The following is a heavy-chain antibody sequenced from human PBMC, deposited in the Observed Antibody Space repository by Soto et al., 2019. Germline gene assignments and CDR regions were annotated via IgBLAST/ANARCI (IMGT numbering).Heavy chain of an antibody. J-gene: IGHJ6*02. V-gene: IGHV5-51*01. CDR1: GYSFTSYW. Sequence: PGESLKISCKGSGYSFTSYWIGWVRQMPGKGLEWMGIICPGDSDTRYSPSFQGQVTISADKSISTAYLQWSSLKASDTAMYYCARINVSYYYGMDVWGQGTTVTVSS. D-gene: IGHD3-16*01. CDR3: ARINVSYYYGMDV. CDR2: ICPGDSDT.